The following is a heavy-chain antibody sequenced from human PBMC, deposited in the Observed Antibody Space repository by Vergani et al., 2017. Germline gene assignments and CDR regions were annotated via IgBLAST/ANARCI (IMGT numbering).Heavy chain of an antibody. Sequence: DVQLVESGGGLVQPGGSLKLSCAASGFTFSGSAIHWVRQASGKGLEWVGRIRSKSYDYATAYAASVTGRFTISRDDSKNTAYLQMNSLKTEDTAMYYCVRDLGRGYCSTTLCFGMDLWGQGTTVTVS. CDR2: IRSKSYDYAT. CDR1: GFTFSGSA. J-gene: IGHJ6*02. V-gene: IGHV3-73*02. CDR3: VRDLGRGYCSTTLCFGMDL. D-gene: IGHD2-15*01.